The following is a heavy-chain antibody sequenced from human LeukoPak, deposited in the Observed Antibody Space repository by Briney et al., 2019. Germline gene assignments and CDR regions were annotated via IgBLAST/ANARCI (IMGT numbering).Heavy chain of an antibody. CDR2: IYHSGRT. CDR3: ARGSRLLYSSGWYRWFDP. CDR1: GYSISSGYY. J-gene: IGHJ5*02. D-gene: IGHD6-19*01. V-gene: IGHV4-38-2*02. Sequence: SETLSLTCSVSGYSISSGYYWGWIRQPPGKGLEWIGSIYHSGRTYYNPSLKSRVTISVDTSKNQFSLKLSSVTAADTAVYYCARGSRLLYSSGWYRWFDPWGQGTLVTVSS.